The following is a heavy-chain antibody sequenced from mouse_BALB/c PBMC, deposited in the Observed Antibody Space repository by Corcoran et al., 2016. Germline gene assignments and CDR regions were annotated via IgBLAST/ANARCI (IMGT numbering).Heavy chain of an antibody. Sequence: DVQLQESGPGLVKPSQPLSLTCSFTGYSITSGYYWNWIRQFPGNKLEWMGYISYDGSNNYNPSLKNRISITRDTSKNQFFLKLNSVTTEDTATYYCAITTVVADYWGQGTTLTVSS. V-gene: IGHV3-6*02. J-gene: IGHJ2*01. D-gene: IGHD1-1*01. CDR1: GYSITSGYY. CDR3: AITTVVADY. CDR2: ISYDGSN.